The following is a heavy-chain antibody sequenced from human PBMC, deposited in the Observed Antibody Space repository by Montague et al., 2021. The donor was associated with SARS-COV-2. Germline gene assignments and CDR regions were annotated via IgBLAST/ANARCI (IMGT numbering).Heavy chain of an antibody. J-gene: IGHJ4*02. CDR1: GDSVWSNTAA. CDR3: VRDTGSAQAGFDA. CDR2: TNYRSKWTS. V-gene: IGHV6-1*01. Sequence: CAISGDSVWSNTAAWNWIRQSPSGGLEWLGRTNYRSKWTSDYATSVEGRISIDPDTSKNQFFLHVRSVTPEDTGVYYCVRDTGSAQAGFDAWGQGTLVTVSS. D-gene: IGHD4-17*01.